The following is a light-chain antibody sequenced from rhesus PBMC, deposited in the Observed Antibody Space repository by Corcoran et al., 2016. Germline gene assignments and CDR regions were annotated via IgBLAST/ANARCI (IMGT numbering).Light chain of an antibody. CDR3: QQYSSRPLT. V-gene: IGKV1-22*01. J-gene: IGKJ4*01. CDR2: KAS. CDR1: QGISSW. Sequence: DIQMTQSPSSLSASVGDTVTITCRASQGISSWLAWYQQKPGKAPKLLIYKASRLKSGVPSRFIGSGDGTDFTLTISSLQSEDFATYYCQQYSSRPLTFGGGTKVELK.